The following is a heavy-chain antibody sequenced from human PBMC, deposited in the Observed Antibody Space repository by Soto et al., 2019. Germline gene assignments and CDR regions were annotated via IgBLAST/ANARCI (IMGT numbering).Heavy chain of an antibody. D-gene: IGHD3-3*01. CDR3: ARVPCDFWSGYYSWFDP. J-gene: IGHJ5*02. V-gene: IGHV4-30-2*01. Sequence: QLQLQESGSGLVKPSQTLSLTCAVSGGSISSGGYSWSWIRQPPGKGLEWIGYIYHSGSTYYNPSLKSRVTISVDRSKNQFSLKMSSVTAADTDVYYCARVPCDFWSGYYSWFDPWGQGTLVTVSS. CDR2: IYHSGST. CDR1: GGSISSGGYS.